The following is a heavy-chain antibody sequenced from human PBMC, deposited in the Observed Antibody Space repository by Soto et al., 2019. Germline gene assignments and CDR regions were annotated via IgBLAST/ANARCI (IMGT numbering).Heavy chain of an antibody. CDR1: CGSISSSIYY. J-gene: IGHJ4*02. CDR2: IYHSGST. V-gene: IGHV4-39*01. D-gene: IGHD2-21*01. Sequence: SETLSRTCAVFCGSISSSIYYCGWIRQPPGKGLELIGDIYHSGSTYYNPSLKSRLTISVDTSNNQFSLKLSSVTDAEAAVDYCARSSGGGDFEYWGQGTMVTFSS. CDR3: ARSSGGGDFEY.